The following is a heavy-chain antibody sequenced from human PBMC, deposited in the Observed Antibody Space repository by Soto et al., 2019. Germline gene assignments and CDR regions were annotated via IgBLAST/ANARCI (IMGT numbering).Heavy chain of an antibody. D-gene: IGHD6-13*01. CDR3: ASEPYRPPTHRWGIHFKAGFALSY. Sequence: EVQLVESGGGLVQPGGSLRLSCAASGFTVSSNYMSWVRQAPGKGLEWVSVIYSGGSTYYADSVKGRFTISRHNSKNTLYLQMNSLRAEDTAVYYCASEPYRPPTHRWGIHFKAGFALSYWGQGTLVTVSS. CDR1: GFTVSSNY. V-gene: IGHV3-53*04. CDR2: IYSGGST. J-gene: IGHJ4*02.